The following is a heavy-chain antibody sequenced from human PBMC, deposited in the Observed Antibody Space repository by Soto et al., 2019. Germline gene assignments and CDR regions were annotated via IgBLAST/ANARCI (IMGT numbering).Heavy chain of an antibody. CDR3: AKSGTYYYDSSGYSPSPYYYYGMDV. CDR1: GFTFSSYA. Sequence: GSLRLSCAASGFTFSSYARSWVRQAPGKGLEWVSAISGSGGSTYYADSVKGRFTISRDNSKNTLYLQMNSLRAEDTAVYYCAKSGTYYYDSSGYSPSPYYYYGMDVWGQGTTVTVSS. D-gene: IGHD3-22*01. V-gene: IGHV3-23*01. CDR2: ISGSGGST. J-gene: IGHJ6*02.